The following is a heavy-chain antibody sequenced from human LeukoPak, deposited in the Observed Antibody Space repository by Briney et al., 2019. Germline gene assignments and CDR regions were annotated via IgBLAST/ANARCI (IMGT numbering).Heavy chain of an antibody. J-gene: IGHJ5*02. CDR2: ITDNGRKI. V-gene: IGHV3-11*04. CDR1: GFTFSDYY. Sequence: GSLRLSCAASGFTFSDYYMGWIRQAPGKGLEWVSYITDNGRKIYYADSVKGRFTISRDNAKYSLYLQINRLTDEDTAVYYCARLRRGGGILTRSEFGGLHWFDPWGQGTLVTVSS. CDR3: ARLRRGGGILTRSEFGGLHWFDP. D-gene: IGHD3-16*01.